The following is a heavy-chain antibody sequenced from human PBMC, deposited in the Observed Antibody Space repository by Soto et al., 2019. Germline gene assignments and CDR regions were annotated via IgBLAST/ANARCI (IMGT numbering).Heavy chain of an antibody. CDR2: IYPDDSDT. CDR3: ASSPWLGTIDEAIDV. V-gene: IGHV5-51*01. CDR1: GYSFTNYW. Sequence: LGESLKISCQGSGYSFTNYWIGWVRQVPGKGLEWMRIIYPDDSDTRYSPSFQGQVSISADKSVSTTYLQWSSLKASDTAMYFCASSPWLGTIDEAIDVWGQGTMVTVSS. J-gene: IGHJ3*01. D-gene: IGHD3-10*01.